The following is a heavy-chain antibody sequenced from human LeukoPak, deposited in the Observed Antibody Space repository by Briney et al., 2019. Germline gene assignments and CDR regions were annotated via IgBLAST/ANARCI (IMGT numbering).Heavy chain of an antibody. CDR2: IKQDGSEK. D-gene: IGHD5-24*01. CDR1: GFSFSNYW. V-gene: IGHV3-7*01. Sequence: GGSLRLSCAASGFSFSNYWMSWVRQAPGKGLEWVANIKQDGSEKYYVDSVKGRFTISRDNAKNSLYLQMDSLRADDTAVCYCARALGRLQPYYYHYGLDVWGQGTTVTVSS. CDR3: ARALGRLQPYYYHYGLDV. J-gene: IGHJ6*02.